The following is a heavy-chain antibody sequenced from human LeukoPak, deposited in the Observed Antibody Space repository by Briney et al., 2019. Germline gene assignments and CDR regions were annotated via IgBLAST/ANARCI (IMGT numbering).Heavy chain of an antibody. CDR1: GGSISSYY. J-gene: IGHJ4*02. V-gene: IGHV4-59*01. Sequence: PSETLSLTCTVSGGSISSYYWSWIRQPPGKGLEWIGYIYYSGSTNYNPSLKSRVTISVDTSKNQFSLKLSSVTAADTAVYYCARGTRWLQFGFDYWGQGTLVTVSS. CDR3: ARGTRWLQFGFDY. D-gene: IGHD5-24*01. CDR2: IYYSGST.